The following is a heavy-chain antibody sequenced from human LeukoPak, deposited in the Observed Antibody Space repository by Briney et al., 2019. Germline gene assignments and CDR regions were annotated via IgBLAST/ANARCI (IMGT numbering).Heavy chain of an antibody. V-gene: IGHV4-34*01. J-gene: IGHJ5*02. Sequence: PSETLSLTCAVYGGSFSGYYWSWIRQPPGKGLEWIGEINHSGSTNYNPSLKSRVTISVDTSKNQFSLKLSSVTAADTAVYYCARGTMVRGVIDFDPWGQGTLVTVPS. D-gene: IGHD3-10*01. CDR3: ARGTMVRGVIDFDP. CDR2: INHSGST. CDR1: GGSFSGYY.